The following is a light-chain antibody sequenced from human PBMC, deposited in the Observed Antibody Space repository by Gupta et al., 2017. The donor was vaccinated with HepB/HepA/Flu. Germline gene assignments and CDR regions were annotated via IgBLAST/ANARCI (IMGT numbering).Light chain of an antibody. Sequence: DIQMTQSPSTLSASVGDRVTITCRASQTIDNWLAWYQHKPGKASKLLIYKASSLESGVPSRFSGSGSGTDFTLTISSLQPDDFATYYCQQYNTNSETFGQGTKVEIK. CDR2: KAS. CDR3: QQYNTNSET. CDR1: QTIDNW. J-gene: IGKJ1*01. V-gene: IGKV1-5*03.